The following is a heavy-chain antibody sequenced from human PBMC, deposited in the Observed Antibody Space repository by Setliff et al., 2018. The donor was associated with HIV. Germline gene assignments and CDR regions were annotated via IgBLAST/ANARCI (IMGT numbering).Heavy chain of an antibody. CDR3: ARAGAAETSHFDY. CDR2: IGAFNGNT. V-gene: IGHV1-18*01. J-gene: IGHJ4*02. D-gene: IGHD2-15*01. Sequence: ASVKVSCKASGYTFTDFGITWVRQAPGQGLEWMGWIGAFNGNTHYPQSLQGRVTMTTDTSTRTAYMELRSLRSDDTAVYFCARAGAAETSHFDYWGQGTLVTVSS. CDR1: GYTFTDFG.